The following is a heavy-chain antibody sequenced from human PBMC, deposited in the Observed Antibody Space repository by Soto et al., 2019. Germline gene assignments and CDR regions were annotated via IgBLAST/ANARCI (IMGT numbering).Heavy chain of an antibody. V-gene: IGHV3-30-3*01. CDR2: ISYDGSNK. J-gene: IGHJ4*02. Sequence: QVQLVESGGGVVQPGRSLRLSCAASGFTFSSYAMPWVRQAPGKGLEWVAVISYDGSNKYYADSVKGRFTISRDNSKNPLYLQMNTLRAADTAVYYCASNRYWGQGTLVTVSS. CDR1: GFTFSSYA. CDR3: ASNRY.